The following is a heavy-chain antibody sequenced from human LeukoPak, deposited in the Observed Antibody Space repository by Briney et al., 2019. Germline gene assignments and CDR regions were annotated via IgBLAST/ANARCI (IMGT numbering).Heavy chain of an antibody. V-gene: IGHV4-39*01. D-gene: IGHD3-16*01. J-gene: IGHJ4*02. CDR3: ARLVEVASVITFGGVADY. CDR2: SYYGGNT. Sequence: SETLSLTCTVSGGSMRSSSHFWGWIRQPPGGQLEWIVNSYYGGNTYYNPSFRSRATMSVYTPKTQFSVRLNSVPAADTAVYYCARLVEVASVITFGGVADYWGQGILVIVSS. CDR1: GGSMRSSSHF.